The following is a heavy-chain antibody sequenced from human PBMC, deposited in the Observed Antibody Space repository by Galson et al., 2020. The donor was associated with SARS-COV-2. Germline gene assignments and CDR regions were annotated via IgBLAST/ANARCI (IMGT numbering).Heavy chain of an antibody. CDR3: AKGGDYLRDY. J-gene: IGHJ4*02. Sequence: SQASETLSLTCAVYGGSFSGYYWSWIRQPPGKGLEWIGEINHSGTTNYNPSLKSRVTISVDTSKNQFSLKLSSVTAADTAVYYCAKGGDYLRDYWGQGTLVTVSS. CDR2: INHSGTT. V-gene: IGHV4-34*01. CDR1: GGSFSGYY. D-gene: IGHD4-17*01.